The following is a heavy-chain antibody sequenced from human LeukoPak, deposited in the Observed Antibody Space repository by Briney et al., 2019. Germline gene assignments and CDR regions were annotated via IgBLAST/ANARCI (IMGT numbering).Heavy chain of an antibody. CDR1: GYSISSGGYS. Sequence: KASETLSLTCNVSGYSISSGGYSRNWFRQHPGKGLEWIGYIYYSGNTFYNPSLKSRVYISVDTSKNQFSLKLSSVTAADTAVYYCARCYGSGSYLAENWFDPWGQGTLVTVSS. V-gene: IGHV4-31*03. D-gene: IGHD3-10*01. CDR3: ARCYGSGSYLAENWFDP. CDR2: IYYSGNT. J-gene: IGHJ5*02.